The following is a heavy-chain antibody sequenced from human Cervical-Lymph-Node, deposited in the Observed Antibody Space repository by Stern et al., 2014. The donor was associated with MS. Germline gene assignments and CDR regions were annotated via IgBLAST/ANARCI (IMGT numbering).Heavy chain of an antibody. V-gene: IGHV1-2*04. CDR2: IHPNTGVT. CDR1: GYTFTGFF. CDR3: ARGYPFFDN. Sequence: QVQLVESGAEVKKPGASVKVSCTASGYTFTGFFLHWVRQAPGQGLEWVGWIHPNTGVTKSAQKFQGWVTLTRDTSINTVYMELNRLKSDDTAVFYCARGYPFFDNWGQGTLVTVSS. J-gene: IGHJ4*02. D-gene: IGHD2-15*01.